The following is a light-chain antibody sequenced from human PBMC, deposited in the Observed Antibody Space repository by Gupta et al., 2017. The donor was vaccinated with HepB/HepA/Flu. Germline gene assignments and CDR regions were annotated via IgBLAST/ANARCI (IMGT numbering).Light chain of an antibody. CDR3: QQAKTFPLT. Sequence: DIQLTQSPSSVSASVGDRLTITCRASHDISSWLAWYQQTPGQVPKLLIHGASHLEGVVPSRFSGSGSGTDFTLTISNLQPEDFAVYYCQQAKTFPLTFGGGTKVEI. J-gene: IGKJ4*01. CDR2: GAS. CDR1: HDISSW. V-gene: IGKV1-12*01.